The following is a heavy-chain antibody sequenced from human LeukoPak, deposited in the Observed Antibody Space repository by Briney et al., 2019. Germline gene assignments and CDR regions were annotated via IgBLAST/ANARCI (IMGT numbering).Heavy chain of an antibody. CDR3: ARGSAVTGVH. CDR2: INSDGSTT. V-gene: IGHV3-74*01. CDR1: GFTFSSYW. D-gene: IGHD1-14*01. Sequence: GGSLRLSCADSGFTFSSYWMHCVRQAPGKGLVWISRINSDGSTTNYADSVKGRFTISRDNAKNTLYLQMNSLRAEDTAMYYCARGSAVTGVHWGQGTLVTVSS. J-gene: IGHJ4*02.